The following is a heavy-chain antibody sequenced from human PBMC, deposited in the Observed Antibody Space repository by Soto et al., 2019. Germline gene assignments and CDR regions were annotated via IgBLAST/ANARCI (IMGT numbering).Heavy chain of an antibody. J-gene: IGHJ4*02. Sequence: QVQLQQWGAGLLKPSETLSLPCAVYGGSFSGYYWSCIRQPPGKGLEWLGEIKHSVSTNYNPSLKSRVTISVDTAKNQFSLKLSSVTAADSAVYYCARSSIAARDDYWGQGTLVTVSS. V-gene: IGHV4-34*01. CDR3: ARSSIAARDDY. D-gene: IGHD6-6*01. CDR1: GGSFSGYY. CDR2: IKHSVST.